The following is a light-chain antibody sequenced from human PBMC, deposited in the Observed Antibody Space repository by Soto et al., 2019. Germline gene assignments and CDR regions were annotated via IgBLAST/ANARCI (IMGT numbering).Light chain of an antibody. CDR2: DVS. V-gene: IGLV2-11*01. CDR1: SSDVGGYNY. Sequence: QSVLTQPRSVSGSPGQSVTISCTGTSSDVGGYNYVSWYQQHPGKAPKLMIYDVSKRPSGVPDRFSGSKSGNTASLTISGLQAEDVADYYCCSYAGSYTYVFGTGTMVTVL. J-gene: IGLJ1*01. CDR3: CSYAGSYTYV.